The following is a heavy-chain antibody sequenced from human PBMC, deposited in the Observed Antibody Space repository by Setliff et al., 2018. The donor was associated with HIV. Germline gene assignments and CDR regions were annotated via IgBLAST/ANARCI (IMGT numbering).Heavy chain of an antibody. D-gene: IGHD1-20*01. CDR3: ARDNWNDLFDY. Sequence: ASVKISCKASGYTFTGYYMHWVRQATGQGLEWMGRINPNSGGTNYAQKFQGRVTMTRDTSIITAYMELSRLRSDDTALYYCARDNWNDLFDYWGQGPLVTVSS. CDR2: INPNSGGT. CDR1: GYTFTGYY. J-gene: IGHJ4*02. V-gene: IGHV1-2*06.